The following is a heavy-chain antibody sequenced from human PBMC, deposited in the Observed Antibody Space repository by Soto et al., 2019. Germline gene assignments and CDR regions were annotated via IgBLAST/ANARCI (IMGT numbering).Heavy chain of an antibody. D-gene: IGHD6-13*01. CDR3: ARDGGGQQLTRPAYYYGMDV. V-gene: IGHV3-53*01. CDR2: IYSGGST. CDR1: GFTVSSNY. J-gene: IGHJ6*02. Sequence: GGSLRLSCAASGFTVSSNYMSWVRQAPGKGLEWVSVIYSGGSTYYADSVKGRFTISRDNSKNTLYLQMNSLRAEDTAVYYCARDGGGQQLTRPAYYYGMDVWGQGTTVTVSS.